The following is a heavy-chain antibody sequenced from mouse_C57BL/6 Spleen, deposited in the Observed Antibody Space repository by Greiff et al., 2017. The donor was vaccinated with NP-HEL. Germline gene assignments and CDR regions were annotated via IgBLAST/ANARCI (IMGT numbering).Heavy chain of an antibody. J-gene: IGHJ1*03. CDR1: GYTFTSYW. D-gene: IGHD1-1*01. CDR3: ARSSSSYWYFDV. V-gene: IGHV1-64*01. Sequence: QVQLQQPGAELVKPGASVKLSCKASGYTFTSYWMHWVKQRPGQGLEWIGMIHPNSGSTNYNEKFKSKATLTVDKSSSTAYMQLSSLTSEDSEVYYCARSSSSYWYFDVWGTGTTVTVSS. CDR2: IHPNSGST.